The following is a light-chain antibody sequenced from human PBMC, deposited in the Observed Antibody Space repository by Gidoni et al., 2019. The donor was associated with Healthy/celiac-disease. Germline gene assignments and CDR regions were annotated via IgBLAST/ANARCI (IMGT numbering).Light chain of an antibody. V-gene: IGLV1-51*01. J-gene: IGLJ1*01. CDR1: SSNIGNNY. Sequence: QSVFTPPPSVSAAPGQRVTISCSGSSSNIGNNYVPWYQQLPGTAPKLLIYDNNKRPSGIPDRFSGSKSGTSATLGITGLQTGDEADYYCGTWDSSLSAGVYVFGTGTKVTVL. CDR2: DNN. CDR3: GTWDSSLSAGVYV.